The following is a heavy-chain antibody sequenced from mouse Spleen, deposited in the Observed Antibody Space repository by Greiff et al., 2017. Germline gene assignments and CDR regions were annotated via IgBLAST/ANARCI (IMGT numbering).Heavy chain of an antibody. Sequence: EVQLVESGGGLVQPGGSMKLSCAASGFTFRDAWMDWVRQSPEKGLEWVAEIRNKANNHATYYAESVKGRFTISRDDSNSSVYLQMNSLRAEDTGIYYCTGNSYYYAMDYWGQGTSVTVSA. D-gene: IGHD2-1*01. CDR1: GFTFRDAW. V-gene: IGHV6-6*01. J-gene: IGHJ4*01. CDR3: TGNSYYYAMDY. CDR2: IRNKANNHAT.